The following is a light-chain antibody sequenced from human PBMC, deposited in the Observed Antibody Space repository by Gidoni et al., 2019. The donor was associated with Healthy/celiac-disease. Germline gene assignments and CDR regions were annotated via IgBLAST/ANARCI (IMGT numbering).Light chain of an antibody. CDR3: QQRSNWPLLT. CDR2: DAS. Sequence: EIVLTQSPATLSLSPGERATLSCRASQSVSSYLAWYQQKPGQAPRLLIYDASNRATGSPARLSGSWSGTDFTLTIRSLEPEDFAVYYCQQRSNWPLLTFGGGTKVEIK. V-gene: IGKV3-11*01. J-gene: IGKJ4*01. CDR1: QSVSSY.